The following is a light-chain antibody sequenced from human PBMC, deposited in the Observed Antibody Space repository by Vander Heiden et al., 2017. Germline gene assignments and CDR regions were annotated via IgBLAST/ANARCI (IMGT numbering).Light chain of an antibody. CDR1: TSDVGGYNY. J-gene: IGLJ2*01. V-gene: IGLV2-14*01. Sequence: QSALTQPASVSGSPGQSITISCTGTTSDVGGYNYVSWYQQHPGKAPKLMIYDFRNRPSGVSNRFSGSKSGNTASLTISGLQAEDEADYYCSSYTSSSRVFGGGTKLTVL. CDR3: SSYTSSSRV. CDR2: DFR.